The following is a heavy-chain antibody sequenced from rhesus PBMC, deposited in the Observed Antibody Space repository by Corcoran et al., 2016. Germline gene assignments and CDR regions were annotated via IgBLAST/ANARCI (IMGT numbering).Heavy chain of an antibody. CDR2: ISGSSGST. CDR1: GGSTSSSNW. V-gene: IGHV4-65*01. CDR3: ARVLAKGFNY. Sequence: QVQLQESGPGLVKPSETLSLQCAVSGGSTSSSNWWSWIRHPQGKGLGWIGYISGSSGSTYYNPSLKSRVTISTDTSKNQFSLKLSSVTAADTAVYYCARVLAKGFNYWGQGVLVTVSS. J-gene: IGHJ4*01.